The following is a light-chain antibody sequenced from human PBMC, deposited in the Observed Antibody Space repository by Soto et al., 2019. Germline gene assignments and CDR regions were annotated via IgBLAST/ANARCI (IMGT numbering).Light chain of an antibody. CDR2: EVS. Sequence: QSVLTQPASVSGSPGQSITISCTGTSSDVGGYNYVSWYQQHPAKATTLMIYEVSNRPSGVSHRFSGSKSGNPASLTISGLQAEDEADYYCFSYTTSSTLVFGGGTKLTV. CDR3: FSYTTSSTLV. CDR1: SSDVGGYNY. V-gene: IGLV2-14*01. J-gene: IGLJ3*02.